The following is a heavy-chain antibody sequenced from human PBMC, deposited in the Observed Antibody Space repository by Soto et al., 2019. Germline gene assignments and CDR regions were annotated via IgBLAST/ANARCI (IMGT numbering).Heavy chain of an antibody. D-gene: IGHD1-7*01. J-gene: IGHJ4*02. V-gene: IGHV3-30*18. Sequence: GGSLRLSCAACGFTFSSYGMHWVRQAPGKGLEWVAVISYDGSNKYYADSVKGRFTISRDNSKNTLYLQMNSLRAEDTAVYYCAKDPVSAGTTYYFDYWGQGTLVTVSS. CDR1: GFTFSSYG. CDR2: ISYDGSNK. CDR3: AKDPVSAGTTYYFDY.